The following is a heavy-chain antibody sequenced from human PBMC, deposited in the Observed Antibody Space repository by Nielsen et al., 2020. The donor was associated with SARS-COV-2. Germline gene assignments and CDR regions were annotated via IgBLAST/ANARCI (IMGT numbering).Heavy chain of an antibody. J-gene: IGHJ4*02. CDR2: ISGGGTNS. V-gene: IGHV3-23*01. CDR3: ANDFGDCGSSTCRPK. D-gene: IGHD2-2*01. CDR1: GFTFNTYA. Sequence: GGSLRLSCAASGFTFNTYAMSWIRQAPGKGLEWISAISGGGTNSFYADSVKGRFTISRDNSNHTLYLQSTNLRAEDTAVYYCANDFGDCGSSTCRPKWGQGSRITVSS.